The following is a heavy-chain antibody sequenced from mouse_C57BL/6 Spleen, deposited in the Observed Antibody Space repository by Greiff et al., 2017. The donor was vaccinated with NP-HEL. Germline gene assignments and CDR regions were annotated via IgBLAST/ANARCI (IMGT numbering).Heavy chain of an antibody. V-gene: IGHV1-82*01. D-gene: IGHD1-1*01. J-gene: IGHJ3*01. CDR2: IYPGDGDT. CDR3: ARGDYYGSSYETWFAY. CDR1: GYAFSSSW. Sequence: QVQLQQSGPELVKPGASVKISCKASGYAFSSSWMNWVKQRPGKGLEWIGRIYPGDGDTNYNGKFKGKATLTADKSSSTAYMQLSSLTSEDSAVYFCARGDYYGSSYETWFAYWGQGTLVTVSA.